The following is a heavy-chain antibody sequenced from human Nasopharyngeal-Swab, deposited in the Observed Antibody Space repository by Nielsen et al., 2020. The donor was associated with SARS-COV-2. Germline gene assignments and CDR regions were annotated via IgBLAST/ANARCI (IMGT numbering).Heavy chain of an antibody. J-gene: IGHJ5*02. CDR3: ARLVRGAVFNWFDP. CDR1: GGSISSYY. CDR2: IYYSGST. V-gene: IGHV4-59*08. Sequence: SETLSLTCTVSGGSISSYYWSWIRQPPGKGLEWIGYIYYSGSTNYNPSLKSRVTISVDTSENQFSLKLSPVTAADTAVYYCARLVRGAVFNWFDPWGQGTLVTVSS. D-gene: IGHD2-21*01.